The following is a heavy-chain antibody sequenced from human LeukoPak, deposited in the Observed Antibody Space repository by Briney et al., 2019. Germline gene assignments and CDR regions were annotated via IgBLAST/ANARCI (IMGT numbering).Heavy chain of an antibody. D-gene: IGHD3-3*01. CDR3: ARDESPLDFGVFQVPRYNWFDP. Sequence: PSETLSLTCTVSGGSISSYYWSWIRQPAGKGLEWIGRIYTSGSTNYNPSLKSRVTMSVDTSKNQFSLKLSSVTAADTAVYYCARDESPLDFGVFQVPRYNWFDPWGQGTLVTVSS. V-gene: IGHV4-4*07. CDR1: GGSISSYY. CDR2: IYTSGST. J-gene: IGHJ5*02.